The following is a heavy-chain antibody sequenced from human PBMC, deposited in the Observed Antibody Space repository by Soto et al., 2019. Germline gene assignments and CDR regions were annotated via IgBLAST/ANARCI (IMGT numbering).Heavy chain of an antibody. V-gene: IGHV5-51*01. D-gene: IGHD1-20*01. CDR1: GYSFTSYW. Sequence: PGESLESSCECYGYSFTSYWIRWVRLMPGKGLEWMGIIYPGDSDTRYSPSFQGQVTISADKSISTAYLQWSSLKASDTAMYYCARSPVYAFDIWGQGTMVTVSS. CDR3: ARSPVYAFDI. J-gene: IGHJ3*02. CDR2: IYPGDSDT.